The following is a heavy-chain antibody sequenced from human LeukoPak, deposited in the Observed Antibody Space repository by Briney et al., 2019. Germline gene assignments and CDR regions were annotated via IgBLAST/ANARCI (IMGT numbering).Heavy chain of an antibody. V-gene: IGHV3-66*01. J-gene: IGHJ5*02. D-gene: IGHD2-15*01. CDR1: GPSVSSTH. CDR3: AREDCSGGSCYGRTNWLDP. CDR2: TYSGGNT. Sequence: PGGSLRLSCAASGPSVSSTHMSWVRQAPGKGLEWVSLTYSGGNTYYAGSVKGRFSISRDSSKNTLYVQMSSLRVEDTAVYYCAREDCSGGSCYGRTNWLDPWGQGTLVTVSS.